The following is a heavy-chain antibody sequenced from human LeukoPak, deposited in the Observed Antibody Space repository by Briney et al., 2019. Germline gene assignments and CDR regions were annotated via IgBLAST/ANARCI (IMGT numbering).Heavy chain of an antibody. CDR2: ISAYNGNT. Sequence: ASVKVSCKASGYTFTSYGISWVRQAPGQGLEWMGWISAYNGNTNYAQKLQGRVTMTTDTSTGTAYMELRSLRSDDTAVYYCARDRGSIVGAHHYYYYMDVWGKGTTVTVSS. V-gene: IGHV1-18*01. CDR3: ARDRGSIVGAHHYYYYMDV. J-gene: IGHJ6*03. CDR1: GYTFTSYG. D-gene: IGHD1-26*01.